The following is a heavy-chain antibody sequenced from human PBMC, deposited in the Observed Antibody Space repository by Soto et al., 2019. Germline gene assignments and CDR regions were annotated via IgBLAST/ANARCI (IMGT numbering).Heavy chain of an antibody. CDR2: IYPGDSDT. J-gene: IGHJ4*02. V-gene: IGHV5-51*01. D-gene: IGHD3-10*01. CDR3: ARHRMVRGVIKSEYYFDY. CDR1: GYTFTDYW. Sequence: GESLKISCKGSGYTFTDYWIGWVRRLPGKGLEWMGIIYPGDSDTRYSPSFQGQVTISADKSISTAYLQWSSLKASDTAMYYCARHRMVRGVIKSEYYFDYWGQGTLVTVSS.